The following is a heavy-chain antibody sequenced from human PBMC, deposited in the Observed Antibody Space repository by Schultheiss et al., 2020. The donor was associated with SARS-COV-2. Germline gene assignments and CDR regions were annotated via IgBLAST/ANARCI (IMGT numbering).Heavy chain of an antibody. Sequence: GESLKISCAASGITFSNYATSWVRQAPGKGLEWVSYISSSGSTIYYADSVKGRFTISRDNAKSTLYLEMNSLRDDDTAVYFCSKDTFGPSDSWGQGILVTVSS. D-gene: IGHD2/OR15-2a*01. CDR2: ISSSGSTI. J-gene: IGHJ4*02. CDR1: GITFSNYA. V-gene: IGHV3-48*02. CDR3: SKDTFGPSDS.